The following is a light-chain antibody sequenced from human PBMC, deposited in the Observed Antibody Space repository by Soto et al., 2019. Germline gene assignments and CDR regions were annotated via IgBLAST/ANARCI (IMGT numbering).Light chain of an antibody. CDR3: QQYNAYSRT. CDR1: QSISDS. J-gene: IGKJ1*01. CDR2: DAS. Sequence: DIQMTQSPSTLSASVGDRVTITCRASQSISDSLAWYQQKPGKAPDLLISDASSLERGVPSRFSGSGSGTEFTLTISSMQPDDFATYYCQQYNAYSRTFGRGSKV. V-gene: IGKV1-5*01.